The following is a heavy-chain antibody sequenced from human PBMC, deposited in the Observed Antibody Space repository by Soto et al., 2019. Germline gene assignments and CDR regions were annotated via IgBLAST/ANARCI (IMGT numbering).Heavy chain of an antibody. D-gene: IGHD2-2*01. J-gene: IGHJ5*02. CDR1: GFTFSSYG. CDR2: ISYGGSNK. Sequence: QVQLVESGGGVVQPGRSLRLSCAASGFTFSSYGMHWVRQAPGKGLEWVAVISYGGSNKYYADSVKGRFTISRDNSKNTLYLQMNSLRAEDTAVYYCAKYNCISTSCYRLYNWFDPWGQGTRVTVSS. V-gene: IGHV3-30*18. CDR3: AKYNCISTSCYRLYNWFDP.